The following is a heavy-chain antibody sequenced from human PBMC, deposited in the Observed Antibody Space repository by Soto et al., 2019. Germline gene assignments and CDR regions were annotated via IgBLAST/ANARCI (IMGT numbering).Heavy chain of an antibody. J-gene: IGHJ6*02. D-gene: IGHD3-3*01. CDR2: IYYSGST. V-gene: IGHV4-31*03. Sequence: SETLSLTCTVSGGSISSGGYYWSWIRQHPGKGLEWIGYIYYSGSTYYNPSLKSRVTISVDTSKNQFSLKLSSVTAADTAVYYCASPWSGYPTDYYYYGMDVWGQGTTVTVSS. CDR3: ASPWSGYPTDYYYYGMDV. CDR1: GGSISSGGYY.